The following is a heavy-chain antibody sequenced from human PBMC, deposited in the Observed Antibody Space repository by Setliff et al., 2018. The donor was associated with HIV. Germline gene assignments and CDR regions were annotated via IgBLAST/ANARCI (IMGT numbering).Heavy chain of an antibody. CDR3: ARYRVGYSGYAIPILDY. CDR2: IYPGDSST. CDR1: GFTFPDHW. V-gene: IGHV5-51*01. Sequence: GESLKISCQTSGFTFPDHWIAWVRQLPGKGLEWMGIIYPGDSSTKYSPSFQGQVTISVDKSINTAYLSWSTLKTSDTAMYYCARYRVGYSGYAIPILDYWGQGVLVTVSS. J-gene: IGHJ4*02. D-gene: IGHD5-12*01.